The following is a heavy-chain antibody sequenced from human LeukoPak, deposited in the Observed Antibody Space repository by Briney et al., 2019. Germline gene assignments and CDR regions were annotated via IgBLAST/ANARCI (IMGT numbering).Heavy chain of an antibody. CDR2: INHSGST. D-gene: IGHD2-2*01. CDR1: GVSFSGYY. V-gene: IGHV4-34*01. Sequence: SETLSLTCAVYGVSFSGYYWSWIRQPPGKGLEWIGEINHSGSTNYNPSLKSRVTISVDTSKNQFSLKLSSVTAADTAVYYCARGGPRCDSTSCYDWGFDYWGQGTLVTVSS. J-gene: IGHJ4*02. CDR3: ARGGPRCDSTSCYDWGFDY.